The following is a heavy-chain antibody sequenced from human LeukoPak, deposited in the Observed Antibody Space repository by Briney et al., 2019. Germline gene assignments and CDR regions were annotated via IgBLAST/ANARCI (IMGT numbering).Heavy chain of an antibody. Sequence: GGSLRLSCAASGFTFSDYYMAWVRQAPGKGLEWVANIKQDASEKFYVGSVKGRFTISRDNTKNSLFLEMNSLRAEDTAVYYCAKARSRGYSYGYEADIWGQGTMVTVSS. CDR1: GFTFSDYY. CDR2: IKQDASEK. V-gene: IGHV3-7*01. J-gene: IGHJ3*02. CDR3: AKARSRGYSYGYEADI. D-gene: IGHD5-18*01.